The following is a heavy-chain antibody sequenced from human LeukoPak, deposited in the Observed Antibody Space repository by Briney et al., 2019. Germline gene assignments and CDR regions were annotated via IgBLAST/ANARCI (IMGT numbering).Heavy chain of an antibody. CDR2: IYHIGST. CDR1: GGSISSTNW. V-gene: IGHV4-4*02. Sequence: PSETLSLTCAVSGGSISSTNWWNWVRQPPGKGLEWIGEIYHIGSTNYNPSLKSRVTISVDKSKNQFSLKLTSVTAADTAVYYCARQGQMATILDWGQGTLVTVSS. CDR3: ARQGQMATILD. J-gene: IGHJ4*02. D-gene: IGHD5-24*01.